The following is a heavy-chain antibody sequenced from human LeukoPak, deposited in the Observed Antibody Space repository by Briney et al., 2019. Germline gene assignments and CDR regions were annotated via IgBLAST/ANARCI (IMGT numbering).Heavy chain of an antibody. D-gene: IGHD6-6*01. CDR1: GFTFSDYW. V-gene: IGHV3-43*01. CDR2: ISWDGVST. CDR3: AKSAARLVSDYYYYMDV. J-gene: IGHJ6*03. Sequence: PGGSLRLSCAASGFTFSDYWMHWVRQAPGKGLEWVSLISWDGVSTYYADSVKGRFTISRDNSKTSLYLQMNSLRTEDTALYYCAKSAARLVSDYYYYMDVWGKGTTVTVSS.